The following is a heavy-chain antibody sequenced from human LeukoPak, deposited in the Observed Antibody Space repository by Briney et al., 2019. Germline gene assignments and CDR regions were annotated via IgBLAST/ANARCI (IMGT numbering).Heavy chain of an antibody. D-gene: IGHD5/OR15-5a*01. V-gene: IGHV3-30*02. CDR1: GFTFSSYG. CDR3: ARLLGESTIYDL. Sequence: GGSLRLSCAASGFTFSSYGMHWVRQAPGKGLEWVAFIRYDGSNKYYADSVKGRFTISRDNGENSLSLQMNSLRDEDAAIYYCARLLGESTIYDLWGQGTRVTVSS. J-gene: IGHJ5*02. CDR2: IRYDGSNK.